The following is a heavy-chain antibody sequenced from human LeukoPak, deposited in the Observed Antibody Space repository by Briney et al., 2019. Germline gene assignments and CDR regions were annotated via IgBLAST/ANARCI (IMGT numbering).Heavy chain of an antibody. V-gene: IGHV1-69*13. CDR2: IIPIFGTA. D-gene: IGHD3-10*01. CDR3: ARGKLKSSNYYGSGSYYRNYYYYGMDV. J-gene: IGHJ6*02. Sequence: ASVKVSCKASGGTFSSYAISWVRQAPGQGLEWMRGIIPIFGTANYAQKFQGRVTITADESTSPAYMERSSLRSEDTAVYYCARGKLKSSNYYGSGSYYRNYYYYGMDVWGQGTTVTVSS. CDR1: GGTFSSYA.